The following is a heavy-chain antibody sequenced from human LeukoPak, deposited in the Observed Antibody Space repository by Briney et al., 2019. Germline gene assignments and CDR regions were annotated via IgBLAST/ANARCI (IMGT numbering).Heavy chain of an antibody. V-gene: IGHV3-7*02. Sequence: GGSLRLSCAASGFSFSNYWMTCVRHTPGKGLEWVANIKQDGSEKYYADSVKGRFTISRDNAKNSLYLQMNSLRAEDTAVYYCARLKGERSLFEYWGQGTLVTVSS. J-gene: IGHJ4*02. CDR2: IKQDGSEK. CDR3: ARLKGERSLFEY. CDR1: GFSFSNYW. D-gene: IGHD2-21*01.